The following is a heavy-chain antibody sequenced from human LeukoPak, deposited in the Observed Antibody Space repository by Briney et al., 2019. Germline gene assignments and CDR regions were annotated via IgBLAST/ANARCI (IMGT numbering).Heavy chain of an antibody. Sequence: PSETLSLTCSVYGGSFSGYYWSWIRQPPGKGLEWIGEINHSGSTNYNPSLKSRVTISVDTSKNQFSLKLSSVTAADTAVYYCARRVRDYDFWSGYYSYYYMDVWGKGTTVTVSS. D-gene: IGHD3-3*01. CDR1: GGSFSGYY. J-gene: IGHJ6*03. V-gene: IGHV4-34*01. CDR2: INHSGST. CDR3: ARRVRDYDFWSGYYSYYYMDV.